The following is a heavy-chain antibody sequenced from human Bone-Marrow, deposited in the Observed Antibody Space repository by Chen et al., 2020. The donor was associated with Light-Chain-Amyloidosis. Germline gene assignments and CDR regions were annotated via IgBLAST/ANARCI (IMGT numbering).Heavy chain of an antibody. V-gene: IGHV5-51*01. D-gene: IGHD5-12*01. CDR1: GYTFPNYW. J-gene: IGHJ4*02. Sequence: EVQLEQSGPEVKKPGESLKISCKGSGYTFPNYWIGWVRQMPGKGLEWMGVIYPDDSDARSSPSFEGQVTITADKSITTAYLQWRSLKDSDTAMYYCARRRDGYNFDYWGQGTLVTVSS. CDR2: IYPDDSDA. CDR3: ARRRDGYNFDY.